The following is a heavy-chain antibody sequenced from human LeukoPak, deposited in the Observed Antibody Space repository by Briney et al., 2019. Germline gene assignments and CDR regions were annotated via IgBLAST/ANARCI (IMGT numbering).Heavy chain of an antibody. CDR1: EFSVGSNY. V-gene: IGHV3-66*01. CDR2: IYSGGST. J-gene: IGHJ4*02. Sequence: GGSLRLSCAASEFSVGSNYMTWVRQAPGKGLEWVSLIYSGGSTYYADSVKGRFTISRDNSKYTLHLQMNSLRAEDTAVYYCAKEGKTRNWNYFQAKPVYWGQGTLVTVSS. D-gene: IGHD1-7*01. CDR3: AKEGKTRNWNYFQAKPVY.